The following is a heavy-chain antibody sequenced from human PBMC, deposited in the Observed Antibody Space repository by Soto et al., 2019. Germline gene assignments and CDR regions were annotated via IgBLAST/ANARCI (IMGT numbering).Heavy chain of an antibody. Sequence: EVQLVESGGGLIQPGGSLRLSCAVSGFTVSNNYMSWVRQAPGKGLEGVSVIYSGGYTAYGDSVKGRFTISRDNSKNTLYLKMKTGRPHSRAGFFFAPPGGGGGYWGQGTLVTVSS. CDR1: GFTVSNNY. V-gene: IGHV3-53*01. J-gene: IGHJ4*02. D-gene: IGHD3-10*01. CDR2: IYSGGYT. CDR3: APPGGGGGY.